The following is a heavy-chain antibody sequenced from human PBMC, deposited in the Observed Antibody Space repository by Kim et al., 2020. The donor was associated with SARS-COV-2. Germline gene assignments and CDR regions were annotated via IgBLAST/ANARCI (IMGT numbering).Heavy chain of an antibody. J-gene: IGHJ6*01. CDR3: AKRPRYSGSDHFYYGMDV. D-gene: IGHD5-12*01. Sequence: SETLSLTCDVSGGTMNNNNWWTWVRQSPEKGLEWIGEIHHTGDTNYNPSLKSRVAISADKSKNQFSLDVRSVTAADTAVYVCAKRPRYSGSDHFYYGMDV. V-gene: IGHV4-4*02. CDR2: IHHTGDT. CDR1: GGTMNNNNW.